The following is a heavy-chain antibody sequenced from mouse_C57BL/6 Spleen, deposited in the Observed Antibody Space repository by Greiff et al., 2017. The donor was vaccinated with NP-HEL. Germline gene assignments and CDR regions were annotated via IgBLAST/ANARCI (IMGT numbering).Heavy chain of an antibody. CDR2: IYPGDGDT. CDR3: ARAFYYGNLWFAD. V-gene: IGHV1-80*01. D-gene: IGHD2-1*01. J-gene: IGHJ3*01. Sequence: QVQLQQSGAELVKPGASVKISCKASGYAFSSYWMNWVKQRPGKGLEWIGQIYPGDGDTNYNGKFKGKATLTADKSSSTAYMQLSSLTSEDSAVYFCARAFYYGNLWFADWGQGTLVTVSA. CDR1: GYAFSSYW.